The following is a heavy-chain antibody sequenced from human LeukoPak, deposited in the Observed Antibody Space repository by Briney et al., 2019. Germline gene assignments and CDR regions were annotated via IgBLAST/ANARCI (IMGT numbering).Heavy chain of an antibody. Sequence: ASVKVSCKASGYTFADYYMHWVRQAPGQGLEWMGVINPSSGSTTYAQKFQGRVTMTRDTSTSTVYMELSSLRSEDTAVYYCARVTDFRKSIGAFDIWGQGTMVTVSS. CDR1: GYTFADYY. V-gene: IGHV1-46*01. J-gene: IGHJ3*02. D-gene: IGHD6-6*01. CDR3: ARVTDFRKSIGAFDI. CDR2: INPSSGST.